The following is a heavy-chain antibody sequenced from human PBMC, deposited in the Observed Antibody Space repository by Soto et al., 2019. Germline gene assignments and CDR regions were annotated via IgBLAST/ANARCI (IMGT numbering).Heavy chain of an antibody. Sequence: GGSLRLSCAASGFTFSSYAMSWVRQAPGKGLEWVSAISGSGGSTYYADSVKGRFTISRDNSKNTLYLQMNSLRAEDAAVYYCAKDRGSGYYYDYFDYWGPGTLVTVSS. D-gene: IGHD3-22*01. J-gene: IGHJ4*02. CDR2: ISGSGGST. CDR3: AKDRGSGYYYDYFDY. CDR1: GFTFSSYA. V-gene: IGHV3-23*01.